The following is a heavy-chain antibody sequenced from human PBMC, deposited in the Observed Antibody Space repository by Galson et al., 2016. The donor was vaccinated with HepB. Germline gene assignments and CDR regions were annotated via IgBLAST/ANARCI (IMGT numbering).Heavy chain of an antibody. CDR3: SRRDGGMGTTMLDY. Sequence: SETVSLTCTVSGDSISRSSYYWGWIRQSPGKGLEWIGSIYYSGSTSYNPSLKSRVTISLDTSNNQFSLKLSSVTAADTAVYYCSRRDGGMGTTMLDYWDQGTLVTVSS. CDR1: GDSISRSSYY. D-gene: IGHD1-26*01. CDR2: IYYSGST. V-gene: IGHV4-39*01. J-gene: IGHJ4*02.